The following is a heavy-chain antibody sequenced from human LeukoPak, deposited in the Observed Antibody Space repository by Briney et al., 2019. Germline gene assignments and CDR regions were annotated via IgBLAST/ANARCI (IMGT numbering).Heavy chain of an antibody. CDR3: AKDLIFGVVAATPYFDY. V-gene: IGHV3-20*04. CDR2: INWNGEST. D-gene: IGHD2-15*01. Sequence: GGSLRLSCAASGFTFDDYGMSWVRQAPGKGLEWVSGINWNGESTGYADSVKGRFTISRDNAKNTLYLQMNSLRAEDTAVYYCAKDLIFGVVAATPYFDYWGQGTLVTVSS. CDR1: GFTFDDYG. J-gene: IGHJ4*02.